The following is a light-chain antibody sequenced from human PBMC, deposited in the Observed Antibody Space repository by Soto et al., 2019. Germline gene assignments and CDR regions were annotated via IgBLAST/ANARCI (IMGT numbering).Light chain of an antibody. CDR1: DSDIGTNA. Sequence: QSALTQPPSVSGAPGLRVTISCSGSDSDIGTNAVNWYQHLPGVAPKLLIYSNDQRPSGVPDRFSASKSGTSASLAISGLRSDDQADSYCAAWDDSLSGWVFGGGTKLTVL. V-gene: IGLV1-47*02. J-gene: IGLJ2*01. CDR3: AAWDDSLSGWV. CDR2: SND.